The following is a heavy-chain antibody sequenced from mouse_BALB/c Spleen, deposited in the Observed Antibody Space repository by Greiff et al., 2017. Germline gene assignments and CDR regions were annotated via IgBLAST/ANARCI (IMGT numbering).Heavy chain of an antibody. J-gene: IGHJ2*01. CDR3: ARVYGNSGFDY. Sequence: EVQVVESGPGLVKPSQSLSLTCSVTGYSITSGYYWNWIRQFPGNKLEWMGYISYDGSNNYNPSLKNRISITRDTSKNQFFLKLNSVTTEDTATYYCARVYGNSGFDYWGQGTTLTVSS. CDR2: ISYDGSN. V-gene: IGHV3-6*02. D-gene: IGHD2-1*01. CDR1: GYSITSGYY.